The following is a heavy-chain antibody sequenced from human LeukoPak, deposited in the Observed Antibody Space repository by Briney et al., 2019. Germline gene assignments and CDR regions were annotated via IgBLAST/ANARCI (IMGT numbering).Heavy chain of an antibody. CDR2: IYYSGST. J-gene: IGHJ5*02. CDR3: ARAVDGYCYSANCLYNWFDP. Sequence: PSETLSLTCLVSGGSVSGYYWSWVRQPPGKGLEWIGYIYYSGSTIYNPSLKSRVTISIDMSKNQFSLKLDSVTAADTAVYYCARAVDGYCYSANCLYNWFDPWGQGTLVTVSS. V-gene: IGHV4-59*08. CDR1: GGSVSGYY. D-gene: IGHD2-2*01.